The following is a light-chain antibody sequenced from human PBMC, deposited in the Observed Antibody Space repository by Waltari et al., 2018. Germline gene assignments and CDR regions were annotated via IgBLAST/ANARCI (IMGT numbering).Light chain of an antibody. J-gene: IGLJ1*01. V-gene: IGLV2-18*02. CDR3: SSYTSSSTYV. CDR1: SSDVGTYNR. Sequence: QSALTQPPSVSGSPGQSVTISCIGASSDVGTYNRVSWYQQPPGTAPKLMIYEVTNRPSGVPDRFSGSKSGNTASLTISGLQAEDEADYYCSSYTSSSTYVFGTGTKVTVL. CDR2: EVT.